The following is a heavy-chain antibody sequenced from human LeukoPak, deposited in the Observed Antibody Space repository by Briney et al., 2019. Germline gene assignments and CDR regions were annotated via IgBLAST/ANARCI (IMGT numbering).Heavy chain of an antibody. D-gene: IGHD2-21*02. CDR3: ARDSAAVTGEGHTDY. V-gene: IGHV3-7*01. CDR2: IKEDGSEK. Sequence: PGGSLRLSCAVSGFTFSSYWMNWVRQAPGKGLEWVANIKEDGSEKNYVDSLKGRFTISRDNAKNSLYLQMNSLRAEDTAVYYCARDSAAVTGEGHTDYWGQGTLVTVSS. J-gene: IGHJ4*02. CDR1: GFTFSSYW.